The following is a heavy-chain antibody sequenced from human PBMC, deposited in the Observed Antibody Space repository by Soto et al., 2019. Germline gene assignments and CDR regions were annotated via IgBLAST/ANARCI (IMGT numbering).Heavy chain of an antibody. Sequence: EVQLVESGGGLVKPGGSLRLSCAVSGFTFNSYSMNWVRQAPGKGLEWVSSISSFSNYMYYTDSVKGRFTISRDKARNSLSRQMNGLRAEDTAVYYCARAGGYCRTTPIPRAYDMDVWGQGTTVTVSS. J-gene: IGHJ6*02. D-gene: IGHD2-21*01. CDR3: ARAGGYCRTTPIPRAYDMDV. CDR2: ISSFSNYM. V-gene: IGHV3-21*01. CDR1: GFTFNSYS.